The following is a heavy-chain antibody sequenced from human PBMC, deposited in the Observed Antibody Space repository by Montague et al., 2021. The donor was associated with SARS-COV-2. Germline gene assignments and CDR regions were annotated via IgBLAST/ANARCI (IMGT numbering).Heavy chain of an antibody. CDR2: ISWNSGSI. CDR1: GFTFDDYA. V-gene: IGHV3-9*01. Sequence: SLRLSCAASGFTFDDYAMHWVRQAPGKGLEWASGISWNSGSIGYXXSLKGRFTISRDNAKNSLYLQMNSLRAEDTALYYCAKLPSRDGYNLRDYWGQGTLVTVSS. CDR3: AKLPSRDGYNLRDY. D-gene: IGHD5-24*01. J-gene: IGHJ4*02.